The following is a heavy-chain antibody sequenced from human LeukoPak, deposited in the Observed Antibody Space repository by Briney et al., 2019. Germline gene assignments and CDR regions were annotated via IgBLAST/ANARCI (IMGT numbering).Heavy chain of an antibody. D-gene: IGHD6-25*01. J-gene: IGHJ4*02. CDR2: INPNSGGT. V-gene: IGHV1-2*02. CDR1: GYTXTGYY. CDR3: ARDLSRAAFDY. Sequence: GASVKVSCKASGYTXTGYYMHGVRQAPGQGLEWMGWINPNSGGTNYAQKFQGRVTMTRDTSISTAYMELSSLRSDDTAVYYCARDLSRAAFDYWGQGTLVTVSS.